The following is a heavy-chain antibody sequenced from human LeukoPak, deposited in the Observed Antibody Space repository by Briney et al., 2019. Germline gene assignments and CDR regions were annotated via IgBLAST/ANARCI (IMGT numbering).Heavy chain of an antibody. J-gene: IGHJ5*02. CDR2: IYHSGST. Sequence: SSETLSLTCTVAGGSISSGGYYWSWIRQPPGKGLEWIGYIYHSGSTYYNPSLKSRVTISVDRSKNQFSLKLSSVTAADTAVYYCARRWGYSSSWSGFGVNWFDPWGQGTLVTVSS. CDR3: ARRWGYSSSWSGFGVNWFDP. V-gene: IGHV4-30-2*01. CDR1: GGSISSGGYY. D-gene: IGHD6-13*01.